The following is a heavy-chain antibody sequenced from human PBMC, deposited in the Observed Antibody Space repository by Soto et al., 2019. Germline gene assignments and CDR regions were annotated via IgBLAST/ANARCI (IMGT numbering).Heavy chain of an antibody. CDR1: GFTFSSYS. J-gene: IGHJ4*02. CDR3: ARGYSGYAFDY. Sequence: EVQLVESGGGLVQPGGSLRLSCAASGFTFSSYSMNWVRQAPGKGLEWVSYISSSSSTIYYADSVKGRFTISRDNAKNSLYLQMNSLRAEDMAVYYCARGYSGYAFDYWGQGTLVTVSS. D-gene: IGHD5-12*01. V-gene: IGHV3-48*01. CDR2: ISSSSSTI.